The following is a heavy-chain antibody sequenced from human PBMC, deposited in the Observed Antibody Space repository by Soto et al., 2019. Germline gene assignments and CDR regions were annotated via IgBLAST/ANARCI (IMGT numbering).Heavy chain of an antibody. J-gene: IGHJ5*02. CDR1: GGYFSGYQ. D-gene: IGHD1-1*01. Sequence: PSETLSLTCGVYGGYFSGYQLNWIRQSPGQGLEWIGEINHSGTTKYNPSLESRINLSVDTSKKQFSLKMFSVTAADTAIYYCARGWRFDPWGQGTQVTVSS. CDR3: ARGWRFDP. CDR2: INHSGTT. V-gene: IGHV4-34*01.